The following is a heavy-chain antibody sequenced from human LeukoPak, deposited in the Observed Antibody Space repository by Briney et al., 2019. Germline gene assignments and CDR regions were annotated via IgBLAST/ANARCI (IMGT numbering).Heavy chain of an antibody. CDR2: INPSGGST. Sequence: ASVKVSCKSSGYTFTSYYMRLVRQAPGQGLEWMGIINPSGGSTSYAQKFQGRVTMTRDTSTSTVYMELSSLRSEDTAVYYCARDGDMTYYDILTGYYAAFDIWGQGTMVTVSS. V-gene: IGHV1-46*01. J-gene: IGHJ3*02. CDR1: GYTFTSYY. D-gene: IGHD3-9*01. CDR3: ARDGDMTYYDILTGYYAAFDI.